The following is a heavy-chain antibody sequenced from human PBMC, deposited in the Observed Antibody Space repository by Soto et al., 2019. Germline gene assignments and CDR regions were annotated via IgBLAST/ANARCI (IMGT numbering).Heavy chain of an antibody. CDR1: GYTFTSYG. J-gene: IGHJ5*02. Sequence: QVQLVQSGAEVKKPGASVKVSCKTSGYTFTSYGISWVRQAPGQGLEWMGWISPYNGKTNYAQKGQGRVSITTDTPTSTAYMELRSLRSDDTAVYYCARDDRSGWSTNFWGKGECWYYLWGVGTRVTVSS. CDR2: ISPYNGKT. V-gene: IGHV1-18*01. D-gene: IGHD6-19*01. CDR3: ARDDRSGWSTNFWGKGECWYYL.